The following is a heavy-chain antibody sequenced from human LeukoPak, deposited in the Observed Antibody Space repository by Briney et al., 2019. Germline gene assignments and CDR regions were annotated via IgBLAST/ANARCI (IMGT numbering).Heavy chain of an antibody. Sequence: SETLSLTCTVSGGSISSSTYYWGWIRQPPGKGLEWIGSIYYSGNTYYNPSLKSRVTVSVDTSKNQFSLKLTSVTAADTAVYYCARHWSFSGWYDLHSDYWGQGTLVTVSS. V-gene: IGHV4-39*01. CDR3: ARHWSFSGWYDLHSDY. D-gene: IGHD6-19*01. CDR1: GGSISSSTYY. CDR2: IYYSGNT. J-gene: IGHJ4*02.